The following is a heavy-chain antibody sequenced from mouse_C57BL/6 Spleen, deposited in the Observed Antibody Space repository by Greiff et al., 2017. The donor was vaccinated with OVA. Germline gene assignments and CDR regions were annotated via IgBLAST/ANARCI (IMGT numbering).Heavy chain of an antibody. CDR2: IDPEDGEN. Sequence: VQLKESGAELVKPGASVTLSCTASGFNITDYYMHWVKQRTEQGLEWIGRIDPEDGENKYAQTFKGKATITADTSSNTGYLQRSSLSSEVTAVYYFALYINYGYWGLGTTLTVSS. V-gene: IGHV14-2*01. CDR1: GFNITDYY. CDR3: ALYINYGY. J-gene: IGHJ2*01. D-gene: IGHD2-5*01.